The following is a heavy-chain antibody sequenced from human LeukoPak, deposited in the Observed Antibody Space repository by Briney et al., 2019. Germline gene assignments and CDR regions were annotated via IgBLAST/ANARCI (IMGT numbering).Heavy chain of an antibody. CDR1: GGSFSGYY. CDR3: ARDGYCSSTSCPYYYYYMDV. D-gene: IGHD2-2*03. Sequence: SETLSLTCAVYGGSFSGYYWSWIRQPPGKGLEWIGYIYHSGSTYYNPSLKSRVTISVDRSKNQFSLKLSSVTAADTAVYYCARDGYCSSTSCPYYYYYMDVWGKGTTVTVSS. CDR2: IYHSGST. V-gene: IGHV4-34*01. J-gene: IGHJ6*03.